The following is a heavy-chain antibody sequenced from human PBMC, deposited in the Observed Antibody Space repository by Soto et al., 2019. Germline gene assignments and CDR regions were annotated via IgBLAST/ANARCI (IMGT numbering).Heavy chain of an antibody. J-gene: IGHJ4*02. D-gene: IGHD6-25*01. Sequence: PGESLKISYKGSGYSFTSYWIGWVRQMPGKGLEWMGIIDPGDSDTRYSPSFQGQVTISADKSISTAYLQWSILKASDTAMYYCARMAPQGLSPIIDYGGQGTLVTVSS. CDR3: ARMAPQGLSPIIDY. CDR2: IDPGDSDT. V-gene: IGHV5-51*01. CDR1: GYSFTSYW.